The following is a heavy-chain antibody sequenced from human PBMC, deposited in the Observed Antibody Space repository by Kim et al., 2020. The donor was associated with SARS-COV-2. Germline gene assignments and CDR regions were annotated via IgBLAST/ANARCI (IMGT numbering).Heavy chain of an antibody. CDR3: ALHIVGATRYFDF. V-gene: IGHV4-39*01. J-gene: IGHJ4*02. Sequence: NPTLRSRVSISVDTSKNQFSLKLNSVTAADTAVFYCALHIVGATRYFDFWGQGALVTVSP. D-gene: IGHD1-26*01.